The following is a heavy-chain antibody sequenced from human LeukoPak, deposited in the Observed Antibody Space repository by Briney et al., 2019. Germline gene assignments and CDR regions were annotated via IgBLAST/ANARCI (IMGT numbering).Heavy chain of an antibody. CDR1: GGSISSYY. Sequence: SETLSLTCTVSGGSISSYYWSWIRQPPGKGLEWIGYIYYSGSTDYNPSLKSRVIISVDTSKNQFSLSLISVTAADTAVYYCARDGVSALNLYSDLWGRGTLVTVSS. CDR3: ARDGVSALNLYSDL. J-gene: IGHJ2*01. CDR2: IYYSGST. V-gene: IGHV4-59*01. D-gene: IGHD3-3*01.